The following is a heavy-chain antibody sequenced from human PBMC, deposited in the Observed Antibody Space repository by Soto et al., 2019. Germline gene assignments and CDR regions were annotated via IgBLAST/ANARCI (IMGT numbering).Heavy chain of an antibody. CDR1: GGSVSNSNYY. CDR3: VSQRTSVLTQAYFDY. D-gene: IGHD2-8*01. V-gene: IGHV4-39*01. J-gene: IGHJ4*02. Sequence: LSLTCTVSGGSVSNSNYYWGWIRQSPGKGLEWIGSVHYRGRSYSKSSVKSRVTISVDTSKNQFSLNLNSVTASDTAVYYCVSQRTSVLTQAYFDYWGQGALVTVSS. CDR2: VHYRGRS.